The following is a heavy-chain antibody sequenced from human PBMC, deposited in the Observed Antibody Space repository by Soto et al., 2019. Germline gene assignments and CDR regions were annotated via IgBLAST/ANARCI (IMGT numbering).Heavy chain of an antibody. J-gene: IGHJ2*01. CDR2: ISGSGIST. D-gene: IGHD3-10*01. CDR1: GFTFRSYA. V-gene: IGHV3-23*01. CDR3: ANDPFGPDWYFDL. Sequence: DVQLLESGGGLVQPGGSLRLSCAASGFTFRSYAMSWVRQAPGKGLEWVSGISGSGISTHYADSVKGRFTVSRDNSKHTLNRQMNSRRAEDTAVYNGANDPFGPDWYFDLCGRATLVTVSS.